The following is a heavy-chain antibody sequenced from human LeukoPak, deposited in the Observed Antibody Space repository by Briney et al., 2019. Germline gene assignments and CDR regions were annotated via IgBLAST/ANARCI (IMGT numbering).Heavy chain of an antibody. CDR2: ISAYNGNT. Sequence: SVKVSCKASGYTFTSYGISWVRQAPGQGLEWMGWISAYNGNTNYAQKLQGRVTMTTDTSTSTAYMELRSLRSDDTAVYYCARWVPYCSGGSCYSVEPYYYYGMDVWGQGTTVTVSS. CDR3: ARWVPYCSGGSCYSVEPYYYYGMDV. V-gene: IGHV1-18*01. CDR1: GYTFTSYG. D-gene: IGHD2-15*01. J-gene: IGHJ6*02.